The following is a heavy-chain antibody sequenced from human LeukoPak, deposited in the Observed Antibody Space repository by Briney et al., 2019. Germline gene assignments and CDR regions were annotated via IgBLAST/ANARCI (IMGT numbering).Heavy chain of an antibody. CDR1: GFTFSSYG. V-gene: IGHV3-30*02. Sequence: GGSLRLSCAASGFTFSSYGMHWVRQAPGKGLEWVAVIWYDGSNKYYADSVKGRFTISRDNSKNTLYLQMNSLRAEDTAVYYCVKDETRDGYNLGATDYWGQGTLVTVSS. D-gene: IGHD5-24*01. CDR3: VKDETRDGYNLGATDY. CDR2: IWYDGSNK. J-gene: IGHJ4*02.